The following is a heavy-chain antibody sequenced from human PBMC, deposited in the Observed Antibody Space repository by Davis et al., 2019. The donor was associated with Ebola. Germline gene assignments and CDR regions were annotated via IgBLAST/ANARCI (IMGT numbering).Heavy chain of an antibody. Sequence: PGGSLRLSCAASGFNFRSYGMHWVRQAPDKGLEWAAVIWYDGSRKYYGDSVKGRFTISRDNSNNLLYLQMNSLRAEDTAVYYCAIPDCSGANCYSVYIKNWGQGTLVTVSS. CDR2: IWYDGSRK. CDR3: AIPDCSGANCYSVYIKN. D-gene: IGHD2-15*01. CDR1: GFNFRSYG. J-gene: IGHJ4*02. V-gene: IGHV3-33*01.